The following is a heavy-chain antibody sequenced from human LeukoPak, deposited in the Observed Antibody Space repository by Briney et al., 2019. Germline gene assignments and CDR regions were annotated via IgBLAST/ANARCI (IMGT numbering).Heavy chain of an antibody. CDR3: ARVDRDCGGDCYPDRFDP. Sequence: PGGSLRLSCAASGFTFSSYSMNWARQAPGKGLEWVSSISSSSSYIYYADSVKGRFTISRDNAKNSLYLQMNSLRAEDTAVYYCARVDRDCGGDCYPDRFDPWGQGTLVTVSS. J-gene: IGHJ5*02. CDR1: GFTFSSYS. D-gene: IGHD2-21*02. V-gene: IGHV3-21*01. CDR2: ISSSSSYI.